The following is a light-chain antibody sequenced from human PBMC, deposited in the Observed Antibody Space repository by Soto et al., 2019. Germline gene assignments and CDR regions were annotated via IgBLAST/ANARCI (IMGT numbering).Light chain of an antibody. V-gene: IGKV3-20*01. CDR1: QFVSSTY. J-gene: IGKJ4*01. CDR3: QQYGISPFT. CDR2: GAS. Sequence: EVVLTQSTVTLSLSPGARGTLSCISSQFVSSTYLAWYQQRPGQAPRLLIYGASSRATGIPDRFSGGGSETDFTLTISRLESEDSAVYYCQQYGISPFTFGGGTKVDIK.